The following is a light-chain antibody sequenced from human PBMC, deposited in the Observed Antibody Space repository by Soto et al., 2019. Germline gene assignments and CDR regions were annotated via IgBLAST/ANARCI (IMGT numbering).Light chain of an antibody. J-gene: IGKJ1*01. V-gene: IGKV3-20*01. Sequence: EIVLTQSPCTLSLSPGETATLSCRASQTVTSYFAWYQQKPGQAPRLLIYGASSRATGIPDRFSGSGSGTDFTLTISGLEPEDFAVYYCQQYGYSPRTFGQGTKVEIK. CDR3: QQYGYSPRT. CDR2: GAS. CDR1: QTVTSY.